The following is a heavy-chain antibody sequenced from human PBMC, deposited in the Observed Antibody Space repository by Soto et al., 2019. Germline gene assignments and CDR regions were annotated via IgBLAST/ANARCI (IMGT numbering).Heavy chain of an antibody. D-gene: IGHD5-12*01. CDR2: ISSSSSYT. Sequence: QVQLVESGGGLVKPGGSLRLSCAASGFTFSDYYMSWIRQAPGKGLEWVSYISSSSSYTNYADSVKGRFTISRDNAKNSLYLQMNSLRAEDTAVYYCARDHHRYSGYDYAVYWGQGTLVSVSS. J-gene: IGHJ4*02. CDR3: ARDHHRYSGYDYAVY. V-gene: IGHV3-11*05. CDR1: GFTFSDYY.